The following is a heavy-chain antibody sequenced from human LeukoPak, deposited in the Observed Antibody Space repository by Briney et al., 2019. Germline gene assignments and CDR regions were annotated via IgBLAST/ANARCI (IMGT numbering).Heavy chain of an antibody. J-gene: IGHJ5*02. D-gene: IGHD3-16*01. CDR1: GGSISSYY. CDR2: IYYSGST. V-gene: IGHV4-59*08. CDR3: ARTWGPNWFDP. Sequence: SETLSLTCTVSGGSISSYYWSWIRQPPGKGLEWIGYIYYSGSTNYNPSLKSRVTISVDTSKNQFSLKLSSVTAAGTAVYYCARTWGPNWFDPWGQGTLVTVSS.